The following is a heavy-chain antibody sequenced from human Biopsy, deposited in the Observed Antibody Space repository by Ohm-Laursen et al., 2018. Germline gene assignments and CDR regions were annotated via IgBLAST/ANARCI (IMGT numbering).Heavy chain of an antibody. V-gene: IGHV3-11*01. CDR2: ISSGGSTI. CDR3: GRSYGIMAAPVHL. D-gene: IGHD3-16*01. CDR1: GSTFSNYQ. Sequence: SLRLSCAASGSTFSNYQMSWIRQTPGKGLEWVSHISSGGSTIFHADSVKGRFTISRDDAKGSLYLQMTNLRAEDTAVYYCGRSYGIMAAPVHLWGQGTLVTVSS. J-gene: IGHJ4*01.